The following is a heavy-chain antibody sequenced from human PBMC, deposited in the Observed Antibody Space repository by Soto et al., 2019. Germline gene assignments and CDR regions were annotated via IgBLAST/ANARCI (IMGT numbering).Heavy chain of an antibody. CDR1: GGSIRDYY. V-gene: IGHV4-59*08. CDR3: ARLGGYYQAFDS. Sequence: SETLSLTCTVSGGSIRDYYWGWIRQSPGKGLEWIGYIYYTGTTKYNPSLKSRVTISVDSSKNQFSLKLDSVTAADTTVYYCARLGGYYQAFDSWGKGTLVPVSS. J-gene: IGHJ4*02. CDR2: IYYTGTT. D-gene: IGHD3-22*01.